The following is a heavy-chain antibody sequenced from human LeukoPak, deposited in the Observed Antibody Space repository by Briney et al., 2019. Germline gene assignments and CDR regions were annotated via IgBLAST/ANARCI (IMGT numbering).Heavy chain of an antibody. J-gene: IGHJ4*02. V-gene: IGHV4-59*01. Sequence: SETLSLTCTVSGGSISSYYWSWIRQPPGKGLEWIGYIYYSGSTNYNPSLKSRVTISVDTSKNQFSLKLSSVTAADTAVYYCARADGVPFDYWGQGTLVTVSS. CDR2: IYYSGST. CDR1: GGSISSYY. CDR3: ARADGVPFDY. D-gene: IGHD3-10*01.